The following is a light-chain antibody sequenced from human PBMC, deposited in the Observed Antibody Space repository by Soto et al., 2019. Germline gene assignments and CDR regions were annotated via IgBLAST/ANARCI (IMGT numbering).Light chain of an antibody. J-gene: IGLJ3*02. V-gene: IGLV1-44*01. Sequence: QSVLTQPPSASGTPGQRVTISCSGSSSNLGSYTLNWYQQVPGTAPKLLIYNNNERPSRVPDRFSVSKSGTSASLAISGLQSEDEPEYHCAAWDDSLNGWVFGGGTKLTVL. CDR1: SSNLGSYT. CDR2: NNN. CDR3: AAWDDSLNGWV.